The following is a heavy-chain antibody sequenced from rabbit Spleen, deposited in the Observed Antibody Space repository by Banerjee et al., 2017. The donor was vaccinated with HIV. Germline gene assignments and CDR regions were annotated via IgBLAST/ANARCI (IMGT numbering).Heavy chain of an antibody. V-gene: IGHV1S45*01. D-gene: IGHD1-1*01. J-gene: IGHJ4*01. CDR2: INVVTGKA. CDR3: ARDLVGVIGWNFYL. CDR1: GFSFSNKAV. Sequence: QERLVESGGGLVKPEGSLKLSCTASGFSFSNKAVMCWVRQTPGKGPEWIACINVVTGKAVYASWAKGRFTFSRTSSTTVTLRMTSLTAADRATYFCARDLVGVIGWNFYLWGPGTLVTVS.